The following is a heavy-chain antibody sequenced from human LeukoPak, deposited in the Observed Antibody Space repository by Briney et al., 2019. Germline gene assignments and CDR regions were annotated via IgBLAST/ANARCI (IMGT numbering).Heavy chain of an antibody. CDR1: GGSFSSYY. J-gene: IGHJ4*02. CDR3: ARDALWFGEGYFDY. D-gene: IGHD3-10*01. CDR2: INHSGST. V-gene: IGHV4-34*01. Sequence: SETLSLTCAVYGGSFSSYYWSWIRQPPGKGLEWIGEINHSGSTYYNPSLKSRVTISVDTPKNQFSLKLSSVTAADTAVYYCARDALWFGEGYFDYWGQGTLVTVSS.